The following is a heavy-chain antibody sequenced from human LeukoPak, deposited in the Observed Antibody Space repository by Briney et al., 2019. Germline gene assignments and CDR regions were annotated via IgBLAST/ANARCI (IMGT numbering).Heavy chain of an antibody. V-gene: IGHV1-46*01. D-gene: IGHD2-15*01. CDR3: ARAPRGIFCSGGSCYGIMLN. CDR2: INPSGGST. Sequence: ASVKVSCKASGYTFTSYYMHWVRQAPGQGLEWMGIINPSGGSTSYAQKFQGRVTMTRDTSTSTVYMELSSLRSEDTAVYYCARAPRGIFCSGGSCYGIMLNWGQGTLVTVSS. CDR1: GYTFTSYY. J-gene: IGHJ4*02.